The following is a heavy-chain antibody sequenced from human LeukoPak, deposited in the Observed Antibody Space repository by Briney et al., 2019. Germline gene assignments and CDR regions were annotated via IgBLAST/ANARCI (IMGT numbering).Heavy chain of an antibody. D-gene: IGHD6-19*01. J-gene: IGHJ4*02. V-gene: IGHV3-23*01. CDR1: GFTFSDYT. CDR3: ASGRGYSSAAFDY. Sequence: PGGSLRLSCAASGFTFSDYTMNWVRQAPGKGLEWVSTISGSGGSTYYADSVKGRFTISRDNSKNTLYLQMNSLRAEDTAVYYCASGRGYSSAAFDYWGQGTLVTVSS. CDR2: ISGSGGST.